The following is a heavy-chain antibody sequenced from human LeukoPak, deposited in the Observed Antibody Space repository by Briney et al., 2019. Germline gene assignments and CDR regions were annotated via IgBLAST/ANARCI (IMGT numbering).Heavy chain of an antibody. V-gene: IGHV4-34*01. CDR3: ARVYDSSGYYMYYYYMDV. J-gene: IGHJ6*03. CDR1: GGSFSGYY. D-gene: IGHD3-22*01. Sequence: SETLSLTCAVYGGSFSGYYWSWIRQPPGKGLEWIGEVNHSGSTNYNPSLKSRVTISVDTSKNQFSLKLSSVTAADTAVYYCARVYDSSGYYMYYYYMDVWGKGTTVTVSS. CDR2: VNHSGST.